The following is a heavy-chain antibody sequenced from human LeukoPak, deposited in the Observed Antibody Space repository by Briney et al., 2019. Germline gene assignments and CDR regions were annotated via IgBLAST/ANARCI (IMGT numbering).Heavy chain of an antibody. J-gene: IGHJ4*02. CDR3: ARDPEGHCSGGSCYPWGY. CDR1: GYTLTELS. Sequence: SVKVSCKVSGYTLTELSMHWVRQAPGKGLEWMGRIIPILGIANYAQKFQGRVTITADKSTSTAYMELSSLRSEDTAVYYCARDPEGHCSGGSCYPWGYWGQGTLVTVSS. CDR2: IIPILGIA. D-gene: IGHD2-15*01. V-gene: IGHV1-69*04.